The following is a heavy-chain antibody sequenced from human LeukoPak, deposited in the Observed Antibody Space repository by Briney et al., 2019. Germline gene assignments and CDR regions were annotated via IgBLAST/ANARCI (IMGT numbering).Heavy chain of an antibody. Sequence: SVKVSCKASGGTFSSYAISWVRQAPGQGLEWTGGIIPIFGTANYAQKFQGRVTITADESTSTAYMELSSLRSEDTAVYYCAILAIVVVPAATSPMTTVTTGGFDYWGQGTLVTVSS. CDR3: AILAIVVVPAATSPMTTVTTGGFDY. J-gene: IGHJ4*02. CDR1: GGTFSSYA. D-gene: IGHD2-2*01. CDR2: IIPIFGTA. V-gene: IGHV1-69*13.